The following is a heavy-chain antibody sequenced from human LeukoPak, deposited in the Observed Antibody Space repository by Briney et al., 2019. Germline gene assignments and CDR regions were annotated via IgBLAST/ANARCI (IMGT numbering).Heavy chain of an antibody. Sequence: GGSLRLSCAASGFTFSSYGMHWVRQAPGKGLEWVAVISYDGSNKYYADSVKGRFTISGDNSKNTLYLQMNSLRAEDTAVYYCAKSSRQLWLQEFDYWGQGTLVTVSS. CDR3: AKSSRQLWLQEFDY. J-gene: IGHJ4*02. V-gene: IGHV3-30*18. CDR1: GFTFSSYG. CDR2: ISYDGSNK. D-gene: IGHD5-18*01.